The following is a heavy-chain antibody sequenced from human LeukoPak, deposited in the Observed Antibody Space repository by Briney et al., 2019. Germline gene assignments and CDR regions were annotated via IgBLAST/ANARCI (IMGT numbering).Heavy chain of an antibody. CDR2: INSNSGVT. Sequence: ASVKVSCNASGYTFTGYYIHWVRQAPGQGLEWMGWINSNSGVTHYPQKFQGRVTMTRDTSIRTAYMEVSSLRSDDTAVYYCARGQQWLEAFDYWGLGTLVTVSS. CDR3: ARGQQWLEAFDY. J-gene: IGHJ4*02. CDR1: GYTFTGYY. D-gene: IGHD6-19*01. V-gene: IGHV1-2*02.